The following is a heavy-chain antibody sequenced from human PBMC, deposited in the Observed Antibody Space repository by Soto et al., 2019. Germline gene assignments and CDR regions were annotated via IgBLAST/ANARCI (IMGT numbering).Heavy chain of an antibody. CDR1: GFTLSSYA. Sequence: VGPRRLSCATSGFTLSSYAMVWVRQAAEKGLEWVASISNNGDTAYYADSVKGRFTISRGNSENTLYLQMNGLRADDTALYFCAKSRVFIGAIVTLLDSWGQGTQVTVSS. V-gene: IGHV3-23*01. CDR2: ISNNGDTA. D-gene: IGHD3-16*02. CDR3: AKSRVFIGAIVTLLDS. J-gene: IGHJ4*02.